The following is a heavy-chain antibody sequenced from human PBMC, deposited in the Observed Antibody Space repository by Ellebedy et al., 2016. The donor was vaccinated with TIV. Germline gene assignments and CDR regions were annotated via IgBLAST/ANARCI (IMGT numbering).Heavy chain of an antibody. V-gene: IGHV1-24*01. D-gene: IGHD1-1*01. CDR1: GYTFTSYY. CDR3: ATVKLGWNDFGNWFDP. Sequence: ASVKVSCKASGYTFTSYYMHWVRQAPGKGLEWMGGFDPEDGETIYAQKFQGRVTMTEDTSTDTAYMELSSLRSEDTAVYYCATVKLGWNDFGNWFDPWGQGTLVTVSS. J-gene: IGHJ5*02. CDR2: FDPEDGET.